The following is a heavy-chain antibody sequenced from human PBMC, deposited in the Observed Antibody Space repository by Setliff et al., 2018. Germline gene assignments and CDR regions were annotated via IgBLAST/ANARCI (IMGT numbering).Heavy chain of an antibody. D-gene: IGHD5-12*01. CDR1: GASINRDY. J-gene: IGHJ4*02. V-gene: IGHV4-59*04. Sequence: PSETLSLTCSVSGASINRDYWNWIRQPPGKGLEWIGSIYYSGTTYYNPSLESRITMSVDTSNNRFSLKLTSVTAADTAVYYCARESRFGYSGYDCAFDYWGQGMLVTVSS. CDR2: IYYSGTT. CDR3: ARESRFGYSGYDCAFDY.